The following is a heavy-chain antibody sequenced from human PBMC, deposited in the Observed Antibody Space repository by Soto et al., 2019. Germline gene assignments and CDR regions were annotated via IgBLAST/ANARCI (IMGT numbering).Heavy chain of an antibody. D-gene: IGHD2-15*01. Sequence: GASVKVSCKASGYTFTSYGISWVRQAPGQGLEWMGWISAYNGNTNYAQKLQGRVTMTTDTSTSTAYMELRSLRSDDTAVYYCARHGLGHRSGGRCYQTADYWGQGNLVTVSS. CDR3: ARHGLGHRSGGRCYQTADY. V-gene: IGHV1-18*01. CDR2: ISAYNGNT. J-gene: IGHJ4*02. CDR1: GYTFTSYG.